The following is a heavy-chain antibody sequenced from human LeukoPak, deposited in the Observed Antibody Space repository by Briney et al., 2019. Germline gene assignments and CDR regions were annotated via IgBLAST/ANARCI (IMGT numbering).Heavy chain of an antibody. D-gene: IGHD6-13*01. J-gene: IGHJ3*02. CDR2: IYYSGST. CDR3: ARARRSSSWYIGTDAFDI. CDR1: GGSISSNSYY. V-gene: IGHV4-39*07. Sequence: PSETLSLTCAVSGGSISSNSYYWGWIRQPPGKGLEWIGSIYYSGSTYYNPSLKSRVTISVDTSKNQFSLKLSSVTAADTAVYYCARARRSSSWYIGTDAFDIWGQGTMVTVSS.